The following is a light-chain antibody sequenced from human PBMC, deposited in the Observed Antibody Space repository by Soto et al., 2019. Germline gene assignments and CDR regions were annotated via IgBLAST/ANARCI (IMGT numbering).Light chain of an antibody. CDR2: GAS. Sequence: EIVLTQSPGTLSLSPGERATLSCRASQSVSSNYLAWYQQKPGQAPRLLIYGASSRATGIPDRFSGSGSGTDFTLTISSLQSEDFAVYYCQQYNYWPPLTFGQGTRLEIK. CDR3: QQYNYWPPLT. V-gene: IGKV3-20*01. J-gene: IGKJ5*01. CDR1: QSVSSNY.